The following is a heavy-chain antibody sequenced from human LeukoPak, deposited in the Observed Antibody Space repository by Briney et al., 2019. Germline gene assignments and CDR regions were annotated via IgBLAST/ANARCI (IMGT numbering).Heavy chain of an antibody. V-gene: IGHV3-23*01. Sequence: RGSLRLSCAASGFTFSTYAMSWVRQAPGKGLEWVSALTNSGGSGGVTYYADSVKGRFIISRDNSKSTLYLQLSSLRAEDTAVYYCAKAMSTDHYDSRGFYRVDFDSWGQGTLVTVSS. CDR1: GFTFSTYA. J-gene: IGHJ4*02. D-gene: IGHD3-22*01. CDR2: LTNSGGSGGVT. CDR3: AKAMSTDHYDSRGFYRVDFDS.